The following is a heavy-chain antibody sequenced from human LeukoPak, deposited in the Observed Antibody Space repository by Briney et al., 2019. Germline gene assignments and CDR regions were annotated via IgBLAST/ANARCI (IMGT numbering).Heavy chain of an antibody. D-gene: IGHD5-24*01. CDR3: ARDQSFEMDAFDV. Sequence: SETLSLTCTVSGGSITSYYWNWIRQPPGKGLEWIGEVSHNGSTVYNPSLESRITISVDTSKKQFSLRVNSVTVADAAVYYCARDQSFEMDAFDVWGQGTMVTVSS. J-gene: IGHJ3*01. CDR2: VSHNGST. CDR1: GGSITSYY. V-gene: IGHV4-34*01.